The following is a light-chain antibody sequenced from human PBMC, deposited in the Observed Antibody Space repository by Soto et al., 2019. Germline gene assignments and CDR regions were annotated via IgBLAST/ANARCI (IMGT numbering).Light chain of an antibody. J-gene: IGKJ5*01. CDR1: QVISSD. Sequence: DIQLTQSPSFLSASIRDRVTITCRASQVISSDLAWYQQKAGKAPKLLIYDASSLQRGVPLRFSGRGSGTEFTLTISGLQPEDFATYYCQQLKSYPITFGQGTRLEIK. CDR2: DAS. V-gene: IGKV1-9*01. CDR3: QQLKSYPIT.